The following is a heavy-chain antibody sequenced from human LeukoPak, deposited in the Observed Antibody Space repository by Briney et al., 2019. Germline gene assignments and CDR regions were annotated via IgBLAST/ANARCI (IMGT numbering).Heavy chain of an antibody. V-gene: IGHV1-46*01. J-gene: IGHJ3*02. CDR1: GYTFTSYY. D-gene: IGHD5-18*01. CDR3: ARGWVDTAMVLVDDAFDT. Sequence: ASVTVSCKASGYTFTSYYMHWVRQAPGQGLEWMGIINPSGGSTSYAQKFQGRVTMTRDTSTSTVYMELSSLRSEDTAVYYCARGWVDTAMVLVDDAFDTWGQGTMVTVSS. CDR2: INPSGGST.